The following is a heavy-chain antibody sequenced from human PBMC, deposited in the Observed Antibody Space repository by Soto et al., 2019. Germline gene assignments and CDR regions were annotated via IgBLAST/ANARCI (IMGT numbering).Heavy chain of an antibody. V-gene: IGHV1-18*01. CDR3: ARDRSHNWNYAFYGMDV. D-gene: IGHD1-7*01. J-gene: IGHJ6*02. CDR1: GYTFTSYG. Sequence: ASVKVSCKASGYTFTSYGISWVRQAPGQGLEWMGWISAYNGNTNYAQKLQGRVTMTTDTSTSTAYMELRSLRAEDTAVYYCARDRSHNWNYAFYGMDVWGQGTTVTVSS. CDR2: ISAYNGNT.